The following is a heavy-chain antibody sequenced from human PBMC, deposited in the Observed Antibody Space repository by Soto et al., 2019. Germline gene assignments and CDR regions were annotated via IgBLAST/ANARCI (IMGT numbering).Heavy chain of an antibody. D-gene: IGHD3-22*01. CDR2: IRSKANSYAT. CDR1: GCPFIGSA. V-gene: IGHV3-73*01. Sequence: GGPKIVSCAASGCPFIGSARHWVRQASGKGLEWVGRIRSKANSYATAYAASVKGRFTISRDDSKNTAYLQMNSLKTEDTAVYYCIAVESTYYYDSSGYKVDVWGQGTTVTVSS. CDR3: IAVESTYYYDSSGYKVDV. J-gene: IGHJ6*02.